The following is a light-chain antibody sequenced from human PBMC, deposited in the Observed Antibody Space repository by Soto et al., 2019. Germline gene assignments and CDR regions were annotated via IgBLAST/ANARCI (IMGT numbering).Light chain of an antibody. Sequence: EIVMTQSPATLSVSPGERATLSCRASQSVSSNLAWYQQKPGQAPRLLIYRAFTRATGIPARFSGSGSGTESTLTISSLQSEDFAVYYCQQYNNWPLTFGPGTKVDIK. CDR2: RAF. V-gene: IGKV3-15*01. CDR1: QSVSSN. CDR3: QQYNNWPLT. J-gene: IGKJ3*01.